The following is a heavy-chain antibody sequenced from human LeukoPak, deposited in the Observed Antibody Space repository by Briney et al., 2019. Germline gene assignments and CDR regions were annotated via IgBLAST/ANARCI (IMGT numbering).Heavy chain of an antibody. Sequence: PSQTLSLTCTVSGGSISSGSYYWRWIRQPAGKGLEWIGRIYTSGSTNYNPSLKSRVTISVDTSKNQFSLKLSSVTAADTAVYYCAREGDYYDSSGYYYEGYYFDYWGQGTLVTVSS. V-gene: IGHV4-61*02. D-gene: IGHD3-22*01. CDR1: GGSISSGSYY. J-gene: IGHJ4*02. CDR2: IYTSGST. CDR3: AREGDYYDSSGYYYEGYYFDY.